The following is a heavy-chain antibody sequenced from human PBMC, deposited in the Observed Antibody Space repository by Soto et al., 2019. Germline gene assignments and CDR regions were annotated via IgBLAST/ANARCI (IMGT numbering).Heavy chain of an antibody. CDR1: GFKFSNAW. V-gene: IGHV3-15*01. Sequence: PGGSLRLSCAASGFKFSNAWMSWVRQAPGKGLEWVGRVKSKTDGGTTDYAAPLKGRFTISRDDSKNTLYLQMNSLKTEDTAVYYCTTDVRFLYCVLSERPPFYYVTDVGGQGTSVT. CDR3: TTDVRFLYCVLSERPPFYYVTDV. J-gene: IGHJ6*02. CDR2: VKSKTDGGTT. D-gene: IGHD3-3*01.